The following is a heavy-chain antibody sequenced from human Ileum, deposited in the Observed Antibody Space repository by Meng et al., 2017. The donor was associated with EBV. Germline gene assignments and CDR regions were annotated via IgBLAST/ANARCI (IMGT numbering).Heavy chain of an antibody. D-gene: IGHD2-21*01. CDR3: VRGTPVGVPGPGDY. J-gene: IGHJ4*02. V-gene: IGHV1-3*01. Sequence: VQLVQRGCGVNSRMPSLTLSGKSYGYAVTIYILHWVRLPPGQRIEWMGLINVGVGYTKYSQKFQGRVTISSNTSSTTGYMELSSLRSEDTAVYYCVRGTPVGVPGPGDYWGQGTLVTVSS. CDR2: INVGVGYT. CDR1: GYAVTIYI.